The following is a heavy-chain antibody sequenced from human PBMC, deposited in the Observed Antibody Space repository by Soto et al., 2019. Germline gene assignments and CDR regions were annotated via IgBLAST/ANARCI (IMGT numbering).Heavy chain of an antibody. J-gene: IGHJ6*02. Sequence: NPSETLSLTCTVSGGSISSSSYYWGWIRQPPGKGLEWIGSIYYSGSTYYNPSLKSRVTISVDTSKNQFSLKLSSVTAADTAVYYCARQGMIFGVSQPIYYYYYGMDVWGQGTTVTVSS. CDR3: ARQGMIFGVSQPIYYYYYGMDV. CDR2: IYYSGST. D-gene: IGHD3-3*01. CDR1: GGSISSSSYY. V-gene: IGHV4-39*01.